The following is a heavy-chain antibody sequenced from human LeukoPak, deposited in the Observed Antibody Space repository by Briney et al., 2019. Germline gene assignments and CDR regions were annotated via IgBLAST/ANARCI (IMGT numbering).Heavy chain of an antibody. J-gene: IGHJ4*02. V-gene: IGHV6-1*01. CDR3: ARDYSDYEMLDY. CDR2: TYYRSKWYY. CDR1: GDSVSINSAA. D-gene: IGHD5-12*01. Sequence: SQTLSLTFAISGDSVSINSAAWNWIRQSPSRGLEWLGSTYYRSKWYYDSAVSVKSRITINPDTSKNQFFLQLNSVTPEDTAVYYCARDYSDYEMLDYWGQGTLVTVSS.